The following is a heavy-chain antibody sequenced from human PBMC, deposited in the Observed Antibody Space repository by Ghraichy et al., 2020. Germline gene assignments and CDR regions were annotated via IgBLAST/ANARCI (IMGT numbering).Heavy chain of an antibody. Sequence: SETLSLTCSVSGGSIISGDYYWSWIRQPPGKGLEWIGYIYYSGNTYYKTSLKSRTTISIDTSKTLFSLRLASVTAADTAVYFCARERVIWSGSHPGMDVWGQGTTVTVSS. V-gene: IGHV4-30-4*01. CDR2: IYYSGNT. CDR1: GGSIISGDYY. J-gene: IGHJ6*02. CDR3: ARERVIWSGSHPGMDV. D-gene: IGHD3-3*01.